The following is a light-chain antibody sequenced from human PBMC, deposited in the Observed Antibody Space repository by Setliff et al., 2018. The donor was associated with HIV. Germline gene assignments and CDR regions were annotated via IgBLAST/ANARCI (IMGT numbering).Light chain of an antibody. CDR2: RNT. J-gene: IGLJ3*02. V-gene: IGLV1-40*01. CDR1: STSIGAGYS. CDR3: LSYDGSLTAWV. Sequence: QSVLTQPPSVSGAPGQRVTISCTGGSTSIGAGYSVHWYQQIAGAAPKLLIFRNTRRPSGVPDRFSGSQSGASASLAITGLQPEDDADYYCLSYDGSLTAWVFGGGTKGTVL.